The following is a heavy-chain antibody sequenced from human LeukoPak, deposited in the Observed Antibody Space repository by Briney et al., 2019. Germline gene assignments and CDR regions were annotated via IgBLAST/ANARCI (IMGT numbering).Heavy chain of an antibody. J-gene: IGHJ4*02. CDR1: GFTFNDYA. CDR3: ARHDSFIPY. CDR2: ISDNEGRI. D-gene: IGHD5-18*01. V-gene: IGHV3-23*01. Sequence: PGGSLRLSCAASGFTFNDYAMSWVRQAPGKGLEWVSSISDNEGRIYYTDSVKGRFTISRDNTKNTVYLQMHNLRADDTAVYFCARHDSFIPYWGQGALVTVSS.